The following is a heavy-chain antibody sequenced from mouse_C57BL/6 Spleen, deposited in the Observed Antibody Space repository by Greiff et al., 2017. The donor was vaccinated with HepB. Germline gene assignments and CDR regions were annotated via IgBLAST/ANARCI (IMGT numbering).Heavy chain of an antibody. CDR2: IHPNSGST. D-gene: IGHD2-4*01. Sequence: QVQLKQSGAELVKPGASVKLSCKASGYTFTSYWMHWVKQRPGQGLEWIGMIHPNSGSTNYNEKFKSKATLTVDKSSSTAYMQLSSLTSEDSAVYYCARRGIYYDYDAGFAYWGQGTLVTVSA. J-gene: IGHJ3*01. CDR1: GYTFTSYW. CDR3: ARRGIYYDYDAGFAY. V-gene: IGHV1-64*01.